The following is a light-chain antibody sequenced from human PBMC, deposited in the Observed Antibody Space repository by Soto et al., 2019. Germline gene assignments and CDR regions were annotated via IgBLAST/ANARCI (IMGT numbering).Light chain of an antibody. V-gene: IGKV1-5*03. CDR1: QSINSR. J-gene: IGKJ1*01. CDR3: QQYNNYWT. Sequence: DIQMTQSPSTLSASVGDRVTITCRASQSINSRLAWYQQKPGQDTDLLIYKASSLESGVPSRFSGSGSGTEFTLTISSLQPDDFATYYCQQYNNYWTFGQGTKVEIK. CDR2: KAS.